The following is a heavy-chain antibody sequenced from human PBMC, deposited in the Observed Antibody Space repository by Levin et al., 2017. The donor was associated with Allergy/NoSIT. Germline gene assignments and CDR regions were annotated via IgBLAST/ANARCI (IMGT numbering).Heavy chain of an antibody. V-gene: IGHV4-39*07. CDR2: IHYSGKT. J-gene: IGHJ4*02. D-gene: IGHD5-18*01. Sequence: SETLSLTCTVSGGSISSSSNYWGWIRQPPGKGLEWLGNIHYSGKTDDKSSLKSRVTISVDTSKNQFSLNLRSVTAADTAVYYCARAWVGPAGYSYGRHFDYWGQGTLVTVSS. CDR3: ARAWVGPAGYSYGRHFDY. CDR1: GGSISSSSNY.